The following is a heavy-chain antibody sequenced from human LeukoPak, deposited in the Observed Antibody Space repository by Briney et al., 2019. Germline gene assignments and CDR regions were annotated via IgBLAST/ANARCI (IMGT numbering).Heavy chain of an antibody. CDR3: ARDHNYAFDN. D-gene: IGHD1-1*01. J-gene: IGHJ4*02. CDR2: IGISSGNT. V-gene: IGHV3-48*04. CDR1: GFPFSDYS. Sequence: QAGGSLRLSCTASGFPFSDYSMNWVRQAPGKGLEWISYIGISSGNTKYADSVRGRFTISADNDKNSLYLQMNSLRVEDTAVYYCARDHNYAFDNWGQGTLVSASS.